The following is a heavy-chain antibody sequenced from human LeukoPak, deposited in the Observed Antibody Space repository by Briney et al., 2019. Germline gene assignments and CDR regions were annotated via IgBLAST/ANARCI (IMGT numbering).Heavy chain of an antibody. V-gene: IGHV3-33*01. J-gene: IGHJ4*02. D-gene: IGHD2/OR15-2a*01. CDR3: ARGTREMLTEYYYFDH. Sequence: GGSLRLSCAASGFTFSSYGMHWVRQAPGKGLEWVAVIWYDGSNKYYADSVKGRFTISRDNSKNTLYLQMNSLRAEDTAVYYCARGTREMLTEYYYFDHWGQGTLVTVSS. CDR2: IWYDGSNK. CDR1: GFTFSSYG.